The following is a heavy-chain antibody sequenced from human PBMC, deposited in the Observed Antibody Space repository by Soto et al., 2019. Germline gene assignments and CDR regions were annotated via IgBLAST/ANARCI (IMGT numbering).Heavy chain of an antibody. J-gene: IGHJ3*01. CDR1: GFNFNIYS. V-gene: IGHV3-48*01. CDR2: ISMTGVAI. D-gene: IGHD2-2*01. Sequence: EVQLVDSGGDLVQPGGSLRLSCASSGFNFNIYSMNWVRQAPGKGLEWVSYISMTGVAIYYADSVQGRFTISRDNAKNSLYLQMDTLRPEATAIYYCARDIRVVPPGSDAFDVWGQGTMVPVS. CDR3: ARDIRVVPPGSDAFDV.